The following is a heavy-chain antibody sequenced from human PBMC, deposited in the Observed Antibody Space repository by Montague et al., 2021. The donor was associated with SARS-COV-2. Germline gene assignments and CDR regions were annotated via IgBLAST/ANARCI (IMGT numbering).Heavy chain of an antibody. D-gene: IGHD3-10*01. Sequence: SETLSLTCSVTGGSISSSSNYWGWIRQPPGKGLEWIGNIYYSGSTXYKSSLKSRVTISVDTSKNQFSLKLSSVTAADTAVYYCARRGWFGVRLWGQGTLVTVSS. CDR2: IYYSGST. CDR3: ARRGWFGVRL. J-gene: IGHJ4*02. CDR1: GGSISSSSNY. V-gene: IGHV4-39*01.